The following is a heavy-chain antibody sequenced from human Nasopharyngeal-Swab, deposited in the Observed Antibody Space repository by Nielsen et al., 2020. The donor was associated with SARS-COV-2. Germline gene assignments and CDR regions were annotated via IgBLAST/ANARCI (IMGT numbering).Heavy chain of an antibody. Sequence: GGSLRLSCAASGFTFRSYWMHWVRQVPGEGLVWVSRIDTDGSVTNYADSVQGRFTISRDNAKNSLYLQMNSLRAEDTAVYFCASDLSGRDDNWGQGTLVTVAA. D-gene: IGHD6-19*01. V-gene: IGHV3-74*01. CDR3: ASDLSGRDDN. J-gene: IGHJ4*02. CDR1: GFTFRSYW. CDR2: IDTDGSVT.